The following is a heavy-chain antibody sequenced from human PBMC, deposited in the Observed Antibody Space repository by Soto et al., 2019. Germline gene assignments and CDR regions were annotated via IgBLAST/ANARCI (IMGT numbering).Heavy chain of an antibody. Sequence: SLTCTVSGGSISSYYWSWIRQPPGKGRGWIGNIFYSGSTNYNPSLKSRVTISVDTSKNQFSLKLSSVTAADTAVYYCARGKDLGYCSSTSCYEYYYYYYYMDVWGKGTTVTVSS. CDR1: GGSISSYY. CDR2: IFYSGST. V-gene: IGHV4-59*01. J-gene: IGHJ6*03. CDR3: ARGKDLGYCSSTSCYEYYYYYYYMDV. D-gene: IGHD2-2*01.